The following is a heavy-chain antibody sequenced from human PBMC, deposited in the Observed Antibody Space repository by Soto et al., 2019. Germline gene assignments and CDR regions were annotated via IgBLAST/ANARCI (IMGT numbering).Heavy chain of an antibody. Sequence: ASVKVSCKASGYTFTSYDINWVRQATGQGLEWMGWMNPNSGNTGYAQKFQGRVTMTRNTSISTAYMELSSLRSEDTAVYYCARDRSGSGSYPFDYWGQGTLVTV. J-gene: IGHJ4*02. CDR2: MNPNSGNT. D-gene: IGHD3-10*01. CDR1: GYTFTSYD. V-gene: IGHV1-8*01. CDR3: ARDRSGSGSYPFDY.